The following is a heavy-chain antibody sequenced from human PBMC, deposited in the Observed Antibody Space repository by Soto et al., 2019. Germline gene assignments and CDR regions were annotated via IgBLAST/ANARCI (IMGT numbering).Heavy chain of an antibody. Sequence: SETLSLTCTVSGGSISSYYWSWIRHPRGLGLEWIGYIYYSGSTNYNPSLKSRVTISVDTSKNQFSLKLSSVTAADTAVYYCARDSLRYCSGGSCLHAFDIWGQGTMVTVS. CDR3: ARDSLRYCSGGSCLHAFDI. CDR2: IYYSGST. J-gene: IGHJ3*02. CDR1: GGSISSYY. D-gene: IGHD2-15*01. V-gene: IGHV4-59*12.